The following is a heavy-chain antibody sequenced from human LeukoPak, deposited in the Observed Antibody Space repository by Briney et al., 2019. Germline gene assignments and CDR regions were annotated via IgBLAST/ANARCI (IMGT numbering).Heavy chain of an antibody. CDR1: GFTFSSYW. CDR3: ARGLYGNYYYGMDV. CDR2: IKQDGSEK. D-gene: IGHD2/OR15-2a*01. Sequence: GGSLRLSCAASGFTFSSYWMSWVRQAPGKGLEWVANIKQDGSEKYYVDSVKGRFTISRDNAKNSLYLQMNSLRAEDTAVYYCARGLYGNYYYGMDVWGQGTTVTVSS. V-gene: IGHV3-7*01. J-gene: IGHJ6*02.